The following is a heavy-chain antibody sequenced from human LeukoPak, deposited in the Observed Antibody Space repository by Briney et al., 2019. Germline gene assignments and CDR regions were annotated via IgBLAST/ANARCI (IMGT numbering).Heavy chain of an antibody. Sequence: SETLSLTCTVSGGSISSGGYYWSWIRQHPGKGLEWIGYFYYSGSTYYNPSLKSRVTISVDTSKNQFSLKLSSVTAADTAVYYCARDKTPLYYYDSSGYFPDAFDIWGQGTMVTVSS. J-gene: IGHJ3*02. V-gene: IGHV4-31*03. CDR2: FYYSGST. CDR3: ARDKTPLYYYDSSGYFPDAFDI. D-gene: IGHD3-22*01. CDR1: GGSISSGGYY.